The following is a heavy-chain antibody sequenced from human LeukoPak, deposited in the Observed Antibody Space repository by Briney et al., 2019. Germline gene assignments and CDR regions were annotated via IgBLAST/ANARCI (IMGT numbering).Heavy chain of an antibody. CDR1: GGSTSSGDYY. Sequence: SETLSLTCTVSGGSTSSGDYYWSWIRQPPGKGLEWIGYIYYSGSTYYNPSLKSRVTISVDTSKNQFSLKLSSVTAADTAVYYCARTSEERLIDYWGQGTLVTVSS. J-gene: IGHJ4*02. CDR2: IYYSGST. V-gene: IGHV4-30-4*01. CDR3: ARTSEERLIDY. D-gene: IGHD3-16*01.